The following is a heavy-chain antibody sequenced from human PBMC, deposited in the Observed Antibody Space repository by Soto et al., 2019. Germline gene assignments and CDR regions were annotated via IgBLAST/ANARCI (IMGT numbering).Heavy chain of an antibody. Sequence: GGSLRLSCAASGFTFSSYSMNWVRQAPGKGLEWVSSISSSSSYIYYADSVKGRFTISRDNAKNSLYLQMNSLRAEDTAVYYCAIEKTTVTTANWFDPWGQGTLVTVSS. CDR1: GFTFSSYS. CDR2: ISSSSSYI. J-gene: IGHJ5*02. D-gene: IGHD4-4*01. CDR3: AIEKTTVTTANWFDP. V-gene: IGHV3-21*01.